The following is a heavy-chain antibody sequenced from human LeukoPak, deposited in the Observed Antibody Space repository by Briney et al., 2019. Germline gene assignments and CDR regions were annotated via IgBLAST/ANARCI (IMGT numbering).Heavy chain of an antibody. CDR3: ARSYYDYVWGSYRPPFDP. J-gene: IGHJ5*02. CDR1: GGTFSSYA. CDR2: IIPIFGTA. V-gene: IGHV1-69*05. D-gene: IGHD3-16*02. Sequence: ASVKVSCKASGGTFSSYAISWVRQAPGQGLEWMGGIIPIFGTANYAQKFQGRVTITTDESTSTAYMELSSLRSEDTAVYYCARSYYDYVWGSYRPPFDPWGQGTLVTVSS.